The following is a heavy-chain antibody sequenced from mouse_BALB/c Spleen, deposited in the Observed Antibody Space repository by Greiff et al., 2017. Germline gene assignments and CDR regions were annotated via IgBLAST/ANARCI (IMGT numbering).Heavy chain of an antibody. Sequence: VQLQQSGAELVRPGSSVKISCKASGYAFSSYWMNWVKQRPGQGLEWIGQIYPGDGDTNYNGKFKGKATLTADKSSSTAYMQLSSLTSEDSAVYFCARSPTGTYAMDYWGQGTSVTVSS. CDR2: IYPGDGDT. CDR3: ARSPTGTYAMDY. J-gene: IGHJ4*01. D-gene: IGHD4-1*02. CDR1: GYAFSSYW. V-gene: IGHV1-80*01.